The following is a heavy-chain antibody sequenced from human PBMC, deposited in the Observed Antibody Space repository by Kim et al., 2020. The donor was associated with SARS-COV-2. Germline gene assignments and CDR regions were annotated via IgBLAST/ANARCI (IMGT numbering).Heavy chain of an antibody. CDR2: FSGRTTNT. V-gene: IGHV3-23*01. J-gene: IGHJ4*02. CDR3: AKILRDSDWWGDSAFDY. Sequence: GGSLRLSCAASGFTFSTYAMSWVRQAPGKGLEWVSAFSGRTTNTYYTDSVKGRFTISRDNSKNTLYLQMNSLRAEDTATYYCAKILRDSDWWGDSAFDYWGQGTLVTVSS. CDR1: GFTFSTYA. D-gene: IGHD2-8*02.